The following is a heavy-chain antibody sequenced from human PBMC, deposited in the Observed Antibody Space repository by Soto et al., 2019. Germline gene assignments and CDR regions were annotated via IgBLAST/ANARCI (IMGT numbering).Heavy chain of an antibody. J-gene: IGHJ4*02. CDR1: GGSFSGYY. D-gene: IGHD2-2*01. V-gene: IGHV4-34*01. CDR3: ARVSEIVPATGFDY. Sequence: PSETLSLTCAVYGGSFSGYYWSWIRQPPGKGLEWIGEINHSGSTNYNPSLKSRVTISVDTSKNQFSLKLSSVTAADTAVYYCARVSEIVPATGFDYWGQGTLVTVSS. CDR2: INHSGST.